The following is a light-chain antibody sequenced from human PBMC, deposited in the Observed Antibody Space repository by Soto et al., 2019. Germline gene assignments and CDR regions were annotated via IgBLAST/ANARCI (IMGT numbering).Light chain of an antibody. V-gene: IGKV3-15*01. J-gene: IGKJ2*01. Sequence: EIVLTQSPGTLSLSPGERATLSCRASRSFASSYLAWYQQKPGQAPRLLIYAASARATGIPARFSGSGSGTDFTLTISSLQSEDFAVYYCQQYNNWPYTFGQGTKLDIK. CDR2: AAS. CDR1: RSFASSY. CDR3: QQYNNWPYT.